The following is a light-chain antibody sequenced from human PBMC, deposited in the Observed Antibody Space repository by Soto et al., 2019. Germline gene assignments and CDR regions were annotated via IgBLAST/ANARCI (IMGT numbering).Light chain of an antibody. CDR1: QSVSSY. J-gene: IGKJ4*01. V-gene: IGKV3-11*01. CDR3: QHRVNWPT. CDR2: DAS. Sequence: EIVLTQSPATLSLSPGERATLSCRASQSVSSYLAWYQQKPGPAPRLLISDASKRATRIPARFSGSGSGTDSTLTISSLEPQDFAVYYCQHRVNWPTFGGGTKVEIK.